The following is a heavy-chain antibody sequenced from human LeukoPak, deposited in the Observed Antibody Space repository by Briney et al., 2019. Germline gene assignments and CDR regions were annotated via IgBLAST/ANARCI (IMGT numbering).Heavy chain of an antibody. V-gene: IGHV3-21*01. D-gene: IGHD3-22*01. Sequence: GGSLRLSCAASGFTFSSYAMSWVRQAPGKGLEWVSSISSSSSYIYYADSVKGRFTISRDNAKNSLYLQMNSLRAEDTAVYYCARDFTYYDSSGHDYWGQGTLVTVSS. CDR3: ARDFTYYDSSGHDY. CDR1: GFTFSSYA. J-gene: IGHJ4*02. CDR2: ISSSSSYI.